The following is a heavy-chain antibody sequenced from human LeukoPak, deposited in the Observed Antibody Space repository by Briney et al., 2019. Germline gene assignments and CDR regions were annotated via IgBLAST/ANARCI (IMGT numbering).Heavy chain of an antibody. CDR1: EFTFGDYA. CDR2: IYSGDNT. J-gene: IGHJ4*02. D-gene: IGHD3-22*01. V-gene: IGHV3-66*01. Sequence: GGSLRLSCTASEFTFGDYAISWVRQAPGKGLEWVSVIYSGDNTGCADSVKGGFTISRDNSKNTLYLQMNSLRVEDTAVYYCARDGKDSSGYYFGDSWGQGTLVTVSS. CDR3: ARDGKDSSGYYFGDS.